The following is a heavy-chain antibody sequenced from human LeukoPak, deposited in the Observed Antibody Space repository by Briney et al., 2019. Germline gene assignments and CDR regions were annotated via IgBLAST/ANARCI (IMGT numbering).Heavy chain of an antibody. CDR1: GGSFSVYY. CDR2: INHSGST. J-gene: IGHJ4*02. V-gene: IGHV4-34*01. D-gene: IGHD6-6*01. CDR3: ARDGGRKYSSSYAFDY. Sequence: PSETLSLTCAVYGGSFSVYYWSWIRQPPGKGLEWIGEINHSGSTNYNPSLKSRVTISVDTSKNQFSLKLSSVTAADTAVYYCARDGGRKYSSSYAFDYWGQGTLVTVSS.